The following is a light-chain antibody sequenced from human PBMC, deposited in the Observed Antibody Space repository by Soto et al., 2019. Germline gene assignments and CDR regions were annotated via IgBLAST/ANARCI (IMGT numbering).Light chain of an antibody. J-gene: IGKJ1*01. Sequence: DIHMTQSPSTLSASVGDRVTITCRPSQSISSGVAWYQQKPGKASKLLIYKASSLESEVPSRFSGSGYGTEFTLTISSLQLDDFATYYCKQYNSYLWTFGQGIKVDIK. CDR2: KAS. V-gene: IGKV1-5*03. CDR1: QSISSG. CDR3: KQYNSYLWT.